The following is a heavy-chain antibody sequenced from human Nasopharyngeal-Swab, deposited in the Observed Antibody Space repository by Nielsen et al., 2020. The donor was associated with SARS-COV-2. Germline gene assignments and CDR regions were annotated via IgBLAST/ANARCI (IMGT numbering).Heavy chain of an antibody. D-gene: IGHD3-10*01. CDR1: GGSISSYY. V-gene: IGHV4-59*01. CDR2: IYYSGST. Sequence: SETLSLTCTVSGGSISSYYWSWLRQPPGKGLEWIGYIYYSGSTNYNPSLKSRVTISVDTSKNQFSLKLSSVTAADTAVYYCARDRGLYGSGPYGMDVWGQGTTVTVSS. CDR3: ARDRGLYGSGPYGMDV. J-gene: IGHJ6*02.